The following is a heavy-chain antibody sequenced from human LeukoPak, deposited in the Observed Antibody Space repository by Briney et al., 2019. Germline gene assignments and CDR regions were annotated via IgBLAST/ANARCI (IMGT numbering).Heavy chain of an antibody. V-gene: IGHV3-11*01. J-gene: IGHJ5*02. Sequence: GGSLRLSCAASGFTFSDYYMSWIRQAPGKGLEWVSYISSSGSTIYYADSVKGRFTISRDNAKNSLYLQMNSLRAEDTAVYYCARRPSGYYINWFDPWGQGTLVTVSS. CDR2: ISSSGSTI. D-gene: IGHD3-22*01. CDR1: GFTFSDYY. CDR3: ARRPSGYYINWFDP.